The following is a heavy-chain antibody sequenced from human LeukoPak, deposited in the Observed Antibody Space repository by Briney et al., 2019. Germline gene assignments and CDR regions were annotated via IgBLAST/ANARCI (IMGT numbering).Heavy chain of an antibody. D-gene: IGHD3-10*01. V-gene: IGHV4-34*01. CDR1: GGSFSGYY. Sequence: PSETLSLTCAVYGGSFSGYYWSWIRQPPGKGLEWIGELNHSGSTNYNPSLKSRVTISVDTSKNQFSLKLSSVTAADTAVYYCARGNPMVRGVKFDYWGQGTLVTVSS. J-gene: IGHJ4*02. CDR2: LNHSGST. CDR3: ARGNPMVRGVKFDY.